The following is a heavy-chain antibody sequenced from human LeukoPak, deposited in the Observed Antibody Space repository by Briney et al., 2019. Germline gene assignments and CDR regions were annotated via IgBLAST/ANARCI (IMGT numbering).Heavy chain of an antibody. Sequence: GRSLRLSCAASGFTFSSYWMTWVRQGPGKGLEWVANIKEAGGKKFSVDSVRGRSCISRDTAKDSLFLQMDSLRVEYTALYYCVSSRMGTPNTGDYWGQGTLVTVAP. CDR3: VSSRMGTPNTGDY. CDR1: GFTFSSYW. CDR2: IKEAGGKK. D-gene: IGHD5-24*01. J-gene: IGHJ4*01. V-gene: IGHV3-7*01.